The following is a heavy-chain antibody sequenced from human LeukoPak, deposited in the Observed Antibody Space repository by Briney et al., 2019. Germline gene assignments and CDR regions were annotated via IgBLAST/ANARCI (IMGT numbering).Heavy chain of an antibody. CDR1: AFTFSSYA. D-gene: IGHD6-19*01. J-gene: IGHJ4*02. Sequence: GGSLRLSCAASAFTFSSYAMSWVRQAPGKGLEWVSTISGNGGRTYDADSVKGRFTISRDNSKSTLYLQMNSLRAEDTAVYYCARDRDWYSFDFWGQGTLVTVSS. V-gene: IGHV3-23*01. CDR3: ARDRDWYSFDF. CDR2: ISGNGGRT.